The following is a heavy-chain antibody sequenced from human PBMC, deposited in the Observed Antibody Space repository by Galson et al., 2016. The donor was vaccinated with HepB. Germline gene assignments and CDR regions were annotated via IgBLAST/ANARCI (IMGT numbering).Heavy chain of an antibody. CDR3: AKAGVTGTNRYFDY. V-gene: IGHV3-23*01. CDR2: ISGSGATT. D-gene: IGHD1-20*01. CDR1: GFTSSSYA. J-gene: IGHJ4*02. Sequence: SLRLSCAASGFTSSSYAMNWVRQAPGRGLEWGSSISGSGATTYYADAVKGRFTISRDNSKSTSYLQMNSLRAEDTAVYYCAKAGVTGTNRYFDYWGQGTLVTVSS.